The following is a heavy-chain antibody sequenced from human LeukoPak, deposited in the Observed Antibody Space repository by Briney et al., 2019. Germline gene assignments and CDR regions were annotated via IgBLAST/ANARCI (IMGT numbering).Heavy chain of an antibody. Sequence: ASVKVSCKVSGYTLTELSMHWVRQAPGKGLEWMGGFDPEDGETIYAQKFQGRVTMTEDTSTDTAYMELSSLRSEDTAVYYCATDRHGPVTSAWYFDLWGRGTLVTVSS. J-gene: IGHJ2*01. CDR2: FDPEDGET. CDR1: GYTLTELS. V-gene: IGHV1-24*01. CDR3: ATDRHGPVTSAWYFDL. D-gene: IGHD2-2*01.